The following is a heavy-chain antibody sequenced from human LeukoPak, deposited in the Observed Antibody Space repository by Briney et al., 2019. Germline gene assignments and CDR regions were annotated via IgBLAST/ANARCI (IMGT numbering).Heavy chain of an antibody. Sequence: GGSLRLSCAASGFTFSNYAMSWVRQAPGKGLEWVSAISGSGGSTYFADSVKGRSTISRDNSKNTLHLQMNSLRAEDTAVYYCAKEMATITGPFDYWGQGTLVTASS. CDR3: AKEMATITGPFDY. CDR1: GFTFSNYA. J-gene: IGHJ4*02. D-gene: IGHD5-24*01. V-gene: IGHV3-23*01. CDR2: ISGSGGST.